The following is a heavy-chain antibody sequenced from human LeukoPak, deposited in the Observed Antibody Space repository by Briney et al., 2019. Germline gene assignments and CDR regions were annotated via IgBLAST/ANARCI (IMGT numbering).Heavy chain of an antibody. V-gene: IGHV4-59*01. J-gene: IGHJ6*03. Sequence: PSETLSLTCTVSGGSISSYYWSWIRQPPGKGLEWMGYIYYSGSTNYNPSLKSRVTISVDTSKNQFSLKLSSVTAADTAVYYCARDRFRAAAGRNYYYMDVWGKGTTVTVSS. CDR1: GGSISSYY. CDR2: IYYSGST. D-gene: IGHD6-13*01. CDR3: ARDRFRAAAGRNYYYMDV.